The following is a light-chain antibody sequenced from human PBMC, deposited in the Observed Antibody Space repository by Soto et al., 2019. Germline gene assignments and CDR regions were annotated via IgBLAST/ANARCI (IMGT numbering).Light chain of an antibody. V-gene: IGLV2-14*01. J-gene: IGLJ1*01. Sequence: QSALTQPASVSGSPGQSITISCTGTSSDVGGYNYVSWYQQHPGKAPKLMIYEVSNRPSGVSNRFSGSKSGNTASLTISGLQSEDDDGYYCSSYTSGSTLVFGTGIKVTV. CDR1: SSDVGGYNY. CDR2: EVS. CDR3: SSYTSGSTLV.